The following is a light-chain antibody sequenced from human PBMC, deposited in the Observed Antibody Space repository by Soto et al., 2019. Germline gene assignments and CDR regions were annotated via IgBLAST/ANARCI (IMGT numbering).Light chain of an antibody. Sequence: TQITHAPSTLSTSVVDRVTFACLASQNIVDWLAWYQQKPGKAPKLLIYKASNLESGVPSRFGGSGSGSEFTLTISNLQADDFATYYCQQYKDSPWKCGKGTKGDIK. V-gene: IGKV1-5*03. CDR3: QQYKDSPWK. J-gene: IGKJ1*01. CDR2: KAS. CDR1: QNIVDW.